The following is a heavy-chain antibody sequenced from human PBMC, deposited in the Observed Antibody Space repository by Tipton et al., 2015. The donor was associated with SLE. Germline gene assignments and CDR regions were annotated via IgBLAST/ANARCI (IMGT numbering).Heavy chain of an antibody. CDR1: GFTFDDYA. J-gene: IGHJ3*02. CDR2: ISWNSGSI. Sequence: RSLRLSCAASGFTFDDYAMHWVRQAPGKGLEWVSGISWNSGSIGYADSVKGRFTISRDNAKNSLYLQMNSLRAEDTALYYCAKEGPGAFDIWGQGTMVTVSS. CDR3: AKEGPGAFDI. V-gene: IGHV3-9*01.